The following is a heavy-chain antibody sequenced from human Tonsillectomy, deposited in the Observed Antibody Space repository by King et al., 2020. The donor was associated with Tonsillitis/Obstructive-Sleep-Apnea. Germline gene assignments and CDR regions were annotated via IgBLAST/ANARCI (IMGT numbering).Heavy chain of an antibody. Sequence: DVQLVESGGGLVKPGGSLRLSCAASGFTVSNAWMSWVRQAPGKGLEWVGRIKSKTDGGTADYGAPVKGRFTISRDESKNTLYLQMSSLKTEDTAVYYCTTYDFWSGYSSWGQGTLVTVSS. D-gene: IGHD3-3*01. J-gene: IGHJ5*02. CDR3: TTYDFWSGYSS. CDR2: IKSKTDGGTA. CDR1: GFTVSNAW. V-gene: IGHV3-15*01.